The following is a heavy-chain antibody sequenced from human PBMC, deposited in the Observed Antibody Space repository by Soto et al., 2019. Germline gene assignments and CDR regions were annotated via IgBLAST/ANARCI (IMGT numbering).Heavy chain of an antibody. CDR2: IKQDGSEK. J-gene: IGHJ3*02. Sequence: GESLKISCAASGFTFSSYWMSWVRQAPGKGLEWVANIKQDGSEKYYVDSVKGRFTISRDNAKNSLYLQMNSLRAEDTAVYYCARMVYAIPFAFDIWGQGTMVTVSS. V-gene: IGHV3-7*03. CDR1: GFTFSSYW. CDR3: ARMVYAIPFAFDI. D-gene: IGHD2-8*01.